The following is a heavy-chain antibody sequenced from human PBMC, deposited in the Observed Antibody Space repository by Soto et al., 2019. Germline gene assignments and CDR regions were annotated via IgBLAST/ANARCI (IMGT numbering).Heavy chain of an antibody. D-gene: IGHD4-17*01. V-gene: IGHV4-39*01. J-gene: IGHJ4*02. Sequence: PSETLSLTCTVSGGSISSSSYYWGWIRQPPGKGLEWIGSIYYSGSTYYNPSLKSRVTISVDTSKNQFSLKLSSVTAADTAVYYCARPKHDYGHYDGYFDYWGQGTLVTVSS. CDR3: ARPKHDYGHYDGYFDY. CDR1: GGSISSSSYY. CDR2: IYYSGST.